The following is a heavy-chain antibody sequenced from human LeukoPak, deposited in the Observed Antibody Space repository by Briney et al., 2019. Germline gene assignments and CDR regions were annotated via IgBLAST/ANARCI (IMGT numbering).Heavy chain of an antibody. D-gene: IGHD4-11*01. CDR3: AGRSTVGFDY. J-gene: IGHJ4*02. Sequence: SETLSLTCTVSGVSISSSNSYWGWIRQPPGKGLEWIGEINHSGSTNYNPSLKSRVTISVDTSKNQFSLKLSSVTAADTAVYYCAGRSTVGFDYWGQGTLVTVSS. CDR1: GVSISSSNSY. V-gene: IGHV4-39*07. CDR2: INHSGST.